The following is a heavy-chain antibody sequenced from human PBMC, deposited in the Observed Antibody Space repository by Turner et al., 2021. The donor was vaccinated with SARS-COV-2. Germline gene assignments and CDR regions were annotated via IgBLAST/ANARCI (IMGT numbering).Heavy chain of an antibody. CDR1: GYTFTGYY. V-gene: IGHV1-2*02. D-gene: IGHD3-10*01. J-gene: IGHJ6*02. Sequence: QVQLVQSGAEVKKPGSSVKVSCKASGYTFTGYYMHWVRQAPGQGVELMGWINANSCDTNYAQKVKGRVTITRDTAISTAYMELSRLRSDDTGVYYCATDQFDGMDVWGQGTTVTVSS. CDR3: ATDQFDGMDV. CDR2: INANSCDT.